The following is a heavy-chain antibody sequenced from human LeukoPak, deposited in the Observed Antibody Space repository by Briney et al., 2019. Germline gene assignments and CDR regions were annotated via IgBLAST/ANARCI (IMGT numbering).Heavy chain of an antibody. CDR1: GYSFTSYW. Sequence: GESLKISCKGSGYSFTSYWIGWVRQMPGKGLEWMGIIYPGDSDTRYSPSFQGQVTISADKSITTAYLQWSSLKASDTAMYYCARLQGGGTTYVASDIWGQGTMVTVSS. V-gene: IGHV5-51*01. D-gene: IGHD2-2*01. CDR2: IYPGDSDT. J-gene: IGHJ3*02. CDR3: ARLQGGGTTYVASDI.